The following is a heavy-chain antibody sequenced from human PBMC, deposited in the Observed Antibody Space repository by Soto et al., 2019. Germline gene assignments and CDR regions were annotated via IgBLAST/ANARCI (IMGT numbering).Heavy chain of an antibody. J-gene: IGHJ4*02. CDR3: ARAMSSGQTDY. CDR1: GGTFSSYT. CDR2: IIPILGIA. D-gene: IGHD6-19*01. V-gene: IGHV1-69*02. Sequence: QVQLVQSGAEVKKPGSSVKVSCKASGGTFSSYTISWVRQAPGQGLEWMGRIIPILGIANYAQKFQGRVPITADKSTSTAYMELSSLRSEDTAVYYCARAMSSGQTDYWGQGTLVTVSS.